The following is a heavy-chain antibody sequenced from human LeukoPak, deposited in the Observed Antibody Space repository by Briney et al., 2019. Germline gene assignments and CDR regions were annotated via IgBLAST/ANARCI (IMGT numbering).Heavy chain of an antibody. D-gene: IGHD3-10*01. CDR2: VSDYSGNP. V-gene: IGHV1-18*01. CDR1: GYTFTSYG. CDR3: ARDSLLAAPYTDH. Sequence: ASVKVSCTSSGYTFTSYGISWVRQAPGQGLEWMGWVSDYSGNPNYAQKFQGRVTMTADTFTSTAYMELRSLRSDDTAVYFCARDSLLAAPYTDHWGQGTLVTVSS. J-gene: IGHJ4*02.